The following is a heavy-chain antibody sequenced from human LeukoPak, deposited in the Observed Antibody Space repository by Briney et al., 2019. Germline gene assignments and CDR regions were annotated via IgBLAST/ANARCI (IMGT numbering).Heavy chain of an antibody. CDR2: ISYDGSNK. V-gene: IGHV3-30*03. J-gene: IGHJ4*02. CDR1: GFTFSSYG. CDR3: ALIPGIAAAGKTDY. Sequence: PGRSLRLSCAASGFTFSSYGMHWVRQAPGKGLEWVAVISYDGSNKYYADSVKGRFTISRDNSKNTLYLQMNSLRAEDTAVYYCALIPGIAAAGKTDYWGQGTLVTVSS. D-gene: IGHD6-13*01.